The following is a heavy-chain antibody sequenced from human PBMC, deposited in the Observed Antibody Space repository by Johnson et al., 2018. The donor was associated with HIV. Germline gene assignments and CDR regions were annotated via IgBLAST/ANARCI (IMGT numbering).Heavy chain of an antibody. CDR3: ARDPKRSGSYYKDAFDI. Sequence: QVQLVESGGGVVQPGRSLRLSCAASGFTFSSYAMHWVRQAPGKGLEWVSGISWNSGSIGYADSVKGRFTISRDNSKNTLYLQMNSLRAEDTAVYYCARDPKRSGSYYKDAFDIWGQGTMVTVSS. J-gene: IGHJ3*02. CDR2: ISWNSGSI. D-gene: IGHD3-10*01. CDR1: GFTFSSYA. V-gene: IGHV3-NL1*01.